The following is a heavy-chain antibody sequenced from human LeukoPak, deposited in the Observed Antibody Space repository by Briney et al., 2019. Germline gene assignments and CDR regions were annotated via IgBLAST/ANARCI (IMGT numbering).Heavy chain of an antibody. V-gene: IGHV4-34*01. CDR1: GGSFSDYY. CDR2: INHSGST. J-gene: IGHJ5*02. D-gene: IGHD3-22*01. CDR3: ARGSKYYYDSSGFPNWFDP. Sequence: SETLSLTCAVYGGSFSDYYWSWIRQPPGKGLEWIGEINHSGSTNYNPALKSRVTISVDTSKNQFSLNLSSVTAADTAVYYCARGSKYYYDSSGFPNWFDPWGQGTLVTVSS.